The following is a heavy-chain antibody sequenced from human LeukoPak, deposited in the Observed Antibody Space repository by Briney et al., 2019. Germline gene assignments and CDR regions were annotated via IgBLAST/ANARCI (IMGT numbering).Heavy chain of an antibody. D-gene: IGHD2-21*02. Sequence: SETLSLTCTVSSGSISSYYWSWIRQPPGKGLEWIGYIYYSGSTNYNPSLKSRVTISVDTSKNQFSLKLSSVTAADTAVYYCARRVTSYFDYWGQGTLVTVSS. CDR2: IYYSGST. CDR3: ARRVTSYFDY. V-gene: IGHV4-59*08. CDR1: SGSISSYY. J-gene: IGHJ4*02.